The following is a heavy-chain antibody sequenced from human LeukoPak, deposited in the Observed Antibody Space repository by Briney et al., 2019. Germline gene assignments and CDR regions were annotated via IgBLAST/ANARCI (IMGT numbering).Heavy chain of an antibody. V-gene: IGHV1-18*01. Sequence: ASVKVSCKASGYTFTTYRITWVRQAPGQGLEWMGWYSGFNDDTNYAQKFQGRVIMTTDKSTSTAYLELRSLTPDDTAVYYCARLXYEGEGHWGQGTLVIVSS. J-gene: IGHJ4*02. D-gene: IGHD3-16*01. CDR1: GYTFTTYR. CDR3: ARLXYEGEGH. CDR2: YSGFNDDT.